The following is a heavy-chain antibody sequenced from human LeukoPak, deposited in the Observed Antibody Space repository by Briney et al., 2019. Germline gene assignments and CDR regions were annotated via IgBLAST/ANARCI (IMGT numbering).Heavy chain of an antibody. Sequence: GRSLRLSCAASGFTFSSWGMHWVRQAPGKGLEWVAGISYDGSDKSYADSVKGRFTISRDNSKNTLYLQMNSLRAEDTAVYYCAKDLVGGSWYQGFDYWGQGTLVSVSS. CDR2: ISYDGSDK. CDR3: AKDLVGGSWYQGFDY. J-gene: IGHJ4*02. D-gene: IGHD6-13*01. V-gene: IGHV3-30*18. CDR1: GFTFSSWG.